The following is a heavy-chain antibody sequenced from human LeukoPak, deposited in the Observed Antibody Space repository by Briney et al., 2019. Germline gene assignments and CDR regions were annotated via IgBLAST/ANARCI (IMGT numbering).Heavy chain of an antibody. CDR2: IYYSGST. D-gene: IGHD3-22*01. J-gene: IGHJ6*02. Sequence: PSETLSLTCTVSGGSISSSSYYWGWIRQPPGKGLEWIGSIYYSGSTYYNPSLKSRVTISVDTSKNQFSLKLNSVTAADTAVYYCYYYDSSGYSPWYYYYGMDVWGQGTTVTVSS. CDR3: YYYDSSGYSPWYYYYGMDV. CDR1: GGSISSSSYY. V-gene: IGHV4-39*07.